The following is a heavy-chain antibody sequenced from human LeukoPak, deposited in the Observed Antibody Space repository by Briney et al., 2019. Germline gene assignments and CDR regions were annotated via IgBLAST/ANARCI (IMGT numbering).Heavy chain of an antibody. CDR1: GYTFTSYG. V-gene: IGHV1-18*01. D-gene: IGHD2-2*02. CDR3: ARQKRYCSSTSCYTGDY. J-gene: IGHJ4*02. CDR2: ISAYNGNT. Sequence: ASVKVSCKASGYTFTSYGISWVRQAPGQGHEWMGWISAYNGNTNYAQKLQGRVTMTTDTSTSTAYMELRSLRSDDTAVYYCARQKRYCSSTSCYTGDYWGQGTLVTVSS.